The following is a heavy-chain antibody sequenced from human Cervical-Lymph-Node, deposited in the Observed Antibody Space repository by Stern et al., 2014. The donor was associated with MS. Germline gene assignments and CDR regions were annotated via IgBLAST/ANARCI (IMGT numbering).Heavy chain of an antibody. J-gene: IGHJ6*02. CDR3: ARGPPMDV. Sequence: QVQLQESGPGLVKPSETLSLTCTVSGGSIRSSDYYWGWIRQPPGKGLEWIGSIYDSGSTYYSPSLKSRITISVDTSKTHSSLNRSSVPAADAAVYYCARGPPMDVWGQGTTVTVSS. V-gene: IGHV4-39*01. CDR1: GGSIRSSDYY. CDR2: IYDSGST.